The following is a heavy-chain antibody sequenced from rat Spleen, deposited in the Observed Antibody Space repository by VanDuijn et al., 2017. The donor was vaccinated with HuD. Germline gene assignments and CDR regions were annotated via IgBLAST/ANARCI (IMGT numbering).Heavy chain of an antibody. D-gene: IGHD1-4*01. V-gene: IGHV2S30*01. Sequence: QVQLKESGPGLVQPSQTLSLTCTVAGFSLTSYNVHWVRQPPGKDLEWMGRMKYDGDTYDNSGLKSRLSISRDTSKSQVFLKMNSLQTEDTAMYFCASGILDFWGQGVMVTVSS. CDR3: ASGILDF. CDR2: MKYDGDT. J-gene: IGHJ2*01. CDR1: GFSLTSYN.